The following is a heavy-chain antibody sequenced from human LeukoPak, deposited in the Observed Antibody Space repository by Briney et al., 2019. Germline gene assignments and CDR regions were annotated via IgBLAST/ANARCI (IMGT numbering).Heavy chain of an antibody. V-gene: IGHV1-46*01. D-gene: IGHD5-12*01. Sequence: ASVKVSCKASGYTFTSYYMHWLRQAPGQGLEWMGIIKPSGGSTSYAQKFQGRVTMTSDTSTNTIYMELSSLTSEDTAVYYCARGGGNSGSATDRWGQGTLVTVSS. J-gene: IGHJ5*02. CDR2: IKPSGGST. CDR3: ARGGGNSGSATDR. CDR1: GYTFTSYY.